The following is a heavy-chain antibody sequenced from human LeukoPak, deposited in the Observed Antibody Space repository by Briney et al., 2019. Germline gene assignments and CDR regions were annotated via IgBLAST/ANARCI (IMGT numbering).Heavy chain of an antibody. J-gene: IGHJ3*02. Sequence: PGGSLRLSCEASGFTFSSYSMNWVRQAPGKGLEWVSSISSSSSCIYYADSVKGRFTISRDNAKNSLYLQMNSLRAEDTAVYYCARGITMIVVASDAFDIWGQGTMVTVSS. D-gene: IGHD3-22*01. CDR1: GFTFSSYS. CDR3: ARGITMIVVASDAFDI. V-gene: IGHV3-21*01. CDR2: ISSSSSCI.